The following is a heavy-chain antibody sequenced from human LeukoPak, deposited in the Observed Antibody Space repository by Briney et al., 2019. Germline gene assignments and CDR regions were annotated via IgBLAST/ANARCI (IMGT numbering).Heavy chain of an antibody. J-gene: IGHJ5*02. D-gene: IGHD1-1*01. V-gene: IGHV5-51*01. Sequence: GESLKISCNGSGYSFTTDWIAWVRQMPGKGLEWMGIIYPGDSDTRYSPSFQGQVTISADKSFSTAYLQWSSLKASDTAIYYCTRLASPYPRNLVLFDPWGQGSLVTVSS. CDR3: TRLASPYPRNLVLFDP. CDR1: GYSFTTDW. CDR2: IYPGDSDT.